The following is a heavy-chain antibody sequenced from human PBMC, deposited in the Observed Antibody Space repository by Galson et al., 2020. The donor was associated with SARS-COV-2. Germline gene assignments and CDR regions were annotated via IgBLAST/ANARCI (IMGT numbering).Heavy chain of an antibody. CDR2: ISSNGGTS. V-gene: IGHV3-64D*06. Sequence: GGSLRLSCSASGFIFSDYAMHWVRQAPGKGLESVSAISSNGGTSFYADSVNGRFTMSRDNSKNMFYLQMTALRLEDTAFYYCLSYSSTRQNHWGQGTLVTVSS. J-gene: IGHJ5*02. D-gene: IGHD2-2*01. CDR3: LSYSSTRQNH. CDR1: GFIFSDYA.